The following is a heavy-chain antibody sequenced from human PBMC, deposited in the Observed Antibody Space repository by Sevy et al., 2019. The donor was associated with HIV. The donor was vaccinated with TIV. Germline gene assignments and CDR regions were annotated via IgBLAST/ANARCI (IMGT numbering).Heavy chain of an antibody. CDR1: EITLSNYA. V-gene: IGHV3-23*01. D-gene: IGHD2-15*01. J-gene: IGHJ3*01. CDR2: ISGSGGST. CDR3: AKDRAVLVGDAFDL. Sequence: GGSLRLSCAASEITLSNYAMNWVRQAPGRGLEWVSAISGSGGSTYYADSVKGRFTISRDNSKNTLCLQMHSLRVEDSAVYYCAKDRAVLVGDAFDLWGQGTMVTVSS.